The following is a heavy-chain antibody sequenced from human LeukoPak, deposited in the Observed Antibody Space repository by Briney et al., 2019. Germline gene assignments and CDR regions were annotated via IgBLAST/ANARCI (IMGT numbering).Heavy chain of an antibody. Sequence: SETLSLTCTVSGGSISSYYWSWIRQPPGKGLEWIGYIYYSGSTNYNPSLKSRVTISVDTSKNQFSLKLSSVTAADTAVYYCAKDQPYDRSGYHDAFDLWGQGTMVTVSA. CDR1: GGSISSYY. CDR2: IYYSGST. J-gene: IGHJ3*01. V-gene: IGHV4-59*01. D-gene: IGHD3-22*01. CDR3: AKDQPYDRSGYHDAFDL.